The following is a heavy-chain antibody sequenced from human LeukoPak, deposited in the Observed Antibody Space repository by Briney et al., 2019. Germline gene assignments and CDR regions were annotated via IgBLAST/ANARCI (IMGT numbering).Heavy chain of an antibody. Sequence: SETLSLTCTVSGGSISSYYWSWIRQPPGKGLEWIGYIYYSGSTNYNPSLKSRVTISVDTSKNQFSLKLSSVTAADTAVYYCARVGYDSSGCYEPHYFDYWGQGTLVTVSS. CDR3: ARVGYDSSGCYEPHYFDY. CDR2: IYYSGST. CDR1: GGSISSYY. J-gene: IGHJ4*02. D-gene: IGHD3-22*01. V-gene: IGHV4-59*01.